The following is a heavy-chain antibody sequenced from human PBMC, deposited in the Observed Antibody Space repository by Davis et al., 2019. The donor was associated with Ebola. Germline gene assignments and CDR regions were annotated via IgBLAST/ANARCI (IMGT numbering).Heavy chain of an antibody. CDR3: ATGDYDSSGYYLEYFQH. CDR2: INPNDDRT. V-gene: IGHV1-2*02. D-gene: IGHD3-22*01. CDR1: GYTFTNYY. Sequence: AASVKVSCKASGYTFTNYYMHWVRQAPGQGLEWMGMINPNDDRTIYAQKFQGRVTMTRDTSISTAYMELSRLRSDDTAVYYCATGDYDSSGYYLEYFQHWGQGTLVTVSS. J-gene: IGHJ1*01.